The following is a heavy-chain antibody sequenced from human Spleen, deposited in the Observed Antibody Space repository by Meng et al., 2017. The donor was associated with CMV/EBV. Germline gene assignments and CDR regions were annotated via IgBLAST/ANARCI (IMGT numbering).Heavy chain of an antibody. CDR3: ARQIKPGIAVAGAFDY. V-gene: IGHV3-21*01. D-gene: IGHD6-19*01. CDR1: GFTFSSYS. J-gene: IGHJ4*02. Sequence: GGSLRLSCAASGFTFSSYSMNWVRQAPGKGLEWVSSISSSSSYIYYADSVKGRFTISRDNAKNSLYLQMNSLRAEYTAVYYCARQIKPGIAVAGAFDYWGQGTLVTVSS. CDR2: ISSSSSYI.